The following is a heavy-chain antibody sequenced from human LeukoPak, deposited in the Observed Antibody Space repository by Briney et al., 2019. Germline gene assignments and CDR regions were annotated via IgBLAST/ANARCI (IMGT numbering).Heavy chain of an antibody. CDR2: ISGNSNSI. CDR3: GRALQDYYYDTTGYYGLGY. Sequence: GRSLRLSCAASGFTFTDYAMHWVRRAPGRGLEWVSGISGNSNSIGYADSVKGRFTISRDDVKNSLYLQMNSLRAEDTALYYCGRALQDYYYDTTGYYGLGYWGQGTLVTVSS. J-gene: IGHJ4*02. CDR1: GFTFTDYA. V-gene: IGHV3-9*01. D-gene: IGHD3-22*01.